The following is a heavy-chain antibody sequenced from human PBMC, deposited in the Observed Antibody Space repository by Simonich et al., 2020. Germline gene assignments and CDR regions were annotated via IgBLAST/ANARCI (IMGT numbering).Heavy chain of an antibody. Sequence: QLQLQESCPGLVKPSETLSLTCTVSGGSISSRSYYWGWIRQPPGKWLEWIGSIYYCGSTYYNPSLKSRVTISVDTSKNQFSLKLSSVTAADTAVYYCARHAGFAFDIWGQGTMVTVSS. D-gene: IGHD6-13*01. CDR2: IYYCGST. V-gene: IGHV4-39*01. CDR3: ARHAGFAFDI. J-gene: IGHJ3*02. CDR1: GGSISSRSYY.